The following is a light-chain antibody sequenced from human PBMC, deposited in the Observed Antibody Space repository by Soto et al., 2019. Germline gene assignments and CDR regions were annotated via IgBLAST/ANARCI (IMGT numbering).Light chain of an antibody. V-gene: IGKV1-39*01. CDR2: ATF. J-gene: IGKJ5*01. Sequence: DVQMTQSPASLSASVGDRVRITCRTSYTISGYLNWWQQKPGKAPNLLIYATFKLQSGVPSRFSGSASGAEFTLTITNVQPEDFATYYCQQSYSIPVTFGPGTRLE. CDR3: QQSYSIPVT. CDR1: YTISGY.